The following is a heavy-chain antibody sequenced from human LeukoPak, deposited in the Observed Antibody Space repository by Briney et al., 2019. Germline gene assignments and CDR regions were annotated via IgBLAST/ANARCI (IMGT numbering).Heavy chain of an antibody. D-gene: IGHD5-12*01. CDR3: TRSYSGVLAHFDY. CDR2: MNRDGSTT. J-gene: IGHJ4*02. Sequence: GGSLRLSCAVSGFTFSSFWMHWVRQAPGKGLVWVSRMNRDGSTTNYADSVKGRFTISRDTSKNTLYLQMSSLRVEDTAVYYCTRSYSGVLAHFDYWGQGTLVTVS. V-gene: IGHV3-74*01. CDR1: GFTFSSFW.